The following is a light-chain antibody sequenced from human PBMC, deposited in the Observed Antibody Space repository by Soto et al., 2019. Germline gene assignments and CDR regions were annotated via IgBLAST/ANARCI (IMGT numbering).Light chain of an antibody. CDR1: NSDIGDYNF. V-gene: IGLV2-14*01. CDR3: SSYTSSSTPVV. Sequence: QSALTQPASVSGSPGQSITISCTGTNSDIGDYNFVSWYQQLPGKAPKLIIYEVSNRPSGVSNRFSGSKSGNTASLTISGLQAEDEADYYCSSYTSSSTPVVFGGGTKLTVL. J-gene: IGLJ2*01. CDR2: EVS.